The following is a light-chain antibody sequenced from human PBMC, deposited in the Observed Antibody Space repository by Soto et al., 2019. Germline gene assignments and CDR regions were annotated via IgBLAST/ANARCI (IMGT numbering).Light chain of an antibody. CDR1: QDISNY. Sequence: DIQMTQSPSSLSASVGDRVTITCQASQDISNYLNWFQQKPGRAPKLLIYDASDLETGVPSRFSGSGSGTHFSFTISSLQPEDIAIYFWQQYDKLPLTFGGGTKVEIK. J-gene: IGKJ4*01. V-gene: IGKV1-33*01. CDR3: QQYDKLPLT. CDR2: DAS.